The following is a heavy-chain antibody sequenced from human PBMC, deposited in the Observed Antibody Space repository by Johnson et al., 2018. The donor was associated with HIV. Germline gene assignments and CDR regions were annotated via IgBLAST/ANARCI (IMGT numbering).Heavy chain of an antibody. Sequence: EVQLVESGGGLIQPGGSLRLSCAASGFTVSSNYMSWVRQAPGKGLEWVSVIYSGGSTYYADSVKGRFTISRDKSKNMVYLQMNSLRAEDTAVYYCATRDPTYRPGVFDIWGQGTMVTVSS. D-gene: IGHD2-2*02. J-gene: IGHJ3*02. CDR3: ATRDPTYRPGVFDI. V-gene: IGHV3-66*03. CDR2: IYSGGST. CDR1: GFTVSSNY.